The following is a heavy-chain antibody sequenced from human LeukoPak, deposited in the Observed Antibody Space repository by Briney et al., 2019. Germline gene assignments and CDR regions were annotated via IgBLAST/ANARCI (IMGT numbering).Heavy chain of an antibody. CDR1: GGSISSYYW. J-gene: IGHJ5*02. CDR2: IYWDDDK. D-gene: IGHD7-27*01. Sequence: TLSLTCTVSGGSISSYYWSWIRQPPGKALEWLALIYWDDDKRYSPSLKSRLTITKDTSKNQVVLTMTNMDPVDTATYYCAVGWGSRWFDPWGQGTLVTVSS. V-gene: IGHV2-5*08. CDR3: AVGWGSRWFDP.